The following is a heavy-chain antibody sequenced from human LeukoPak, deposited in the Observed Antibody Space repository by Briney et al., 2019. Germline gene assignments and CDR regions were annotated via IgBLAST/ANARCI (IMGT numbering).Heavy chain of an antibody. CDR2: ISAYNGNT. J-gene: IGHJ5*02. Sequence: GASVKVSCKASGYTFTSYGISWVRQAPGQGLEWMGWISAYNGNTNYAQKLQGRVTMTTDTSTSTAYMELRSLRSDDTAVYYCARDCSGGSCYSSLPNLGFDPWGQGTLVTVSS. CDR3: ARDCSGGSCYSSLPNLGFDP. D-gene: IGHD2-15*01. V-gene: IGHV1-18*01. CDR1: GYTFTSYG.